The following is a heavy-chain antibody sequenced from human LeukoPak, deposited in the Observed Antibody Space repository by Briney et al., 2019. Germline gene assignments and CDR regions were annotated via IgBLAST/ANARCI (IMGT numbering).Heavy chain of an antibody. CDR2: INPNSGGT. CDR1: GGTFSSYA. J-gene: IGHJ4*02. V-gene: IGHV1-2*02. Sequence: GSSVKVSCKASGGTFSSYAISWVRQAPGQGLEWMGWINPNSGGTNYAQKFQGRVTMTRDTSISTAYMELSRLRSDDTAVYYCARGGSYGSVDYWGQGTLVTVSS. D-gene: IGHD1-26*01. CDR3: ARGGSYGSVDY.